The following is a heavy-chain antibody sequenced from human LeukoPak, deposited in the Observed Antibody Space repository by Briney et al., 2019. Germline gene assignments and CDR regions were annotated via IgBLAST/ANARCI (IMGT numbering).Heavy chain of an antibody. J-gene: IGHJ4*02. D-gene: IGHD6-13*01. CDR3: ARVGSIAAAGTPDY. V-gene: IGHV3-64*01. CDR2: ISSKGGST. Sequence: PGGSLRLSCAASGFTFSSYGMHWVRQAPGKGLEYVSGISSKGGSTYYANSVKGRFTISRDYSKNTLYLQMGSLRAEDMAVYYCARVGSIAAAGTPDYWGQGTLVTVSS. CDR1: GFTFSSYG.